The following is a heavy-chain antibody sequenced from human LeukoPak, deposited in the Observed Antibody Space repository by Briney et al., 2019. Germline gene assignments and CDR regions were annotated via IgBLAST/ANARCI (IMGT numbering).Heavy chain of an antibody. D-gene: IGHD3-3*01. CDR2: INPSGGST. CDR1: GYTFTNYY. Sequence: GASVKVSCKASGYTFTNYYIHWVRQAPGEGLEWMGIINPSGGSTSYAHNFQGRVTMTRDTSTSTVYMELSSLRSEDTAVYYCARDRLNLLRFSPPDDYWGQGTLVTVSS. CDR3: ARDRLNLLRFSPPDDY. V-gene: IGHV1-46*01. J-gene: IGHJ4*02.